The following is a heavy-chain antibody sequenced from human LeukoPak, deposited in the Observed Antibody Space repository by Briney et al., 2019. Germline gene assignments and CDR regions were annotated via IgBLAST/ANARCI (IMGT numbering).Heavy chain of an antibody. Sequence: GGSLRLSCAASGFTSSSYAMSWVRQAPAKGLEWVSAISISGGSPYYADSVKGRFTISRDNSKNTLYLQMNSLRAEDTAVYYCAKAKRSGFYDSSGYQSRYYFDYWGQGTLVTVSS. CDR1: GFTSSSYA. CDR2: ISISGGSP. V-gene: IGHV3-23*01. J-gene: IGHJ4*02. CDR3: AKAKRSGFYDSSGYQSRYYFDY. D-gene: IGHD3-22*01.